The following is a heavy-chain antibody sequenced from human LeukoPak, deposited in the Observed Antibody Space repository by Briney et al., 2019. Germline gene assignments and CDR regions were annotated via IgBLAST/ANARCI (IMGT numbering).Heavy chain of an antibody. CDR1: GGTFSSYA. V-gene: IGHV1-69*13. CDR3: AICRLSGWLQLRYYYRDV. J-gene: IGHJ6*03. D-gene: IGHD5-24*01. Sequence: GASVKVSCKASGGTFSSYAISWVRQAPGQGLEWMGGIIPIFGTANYAQKFQGRVTITADESTSTAYMELSSLRSEDTAVYYCAICRLSGWLQLRYYYRDVWGKGTTVTISS. CDR2: IIPIFGTA.